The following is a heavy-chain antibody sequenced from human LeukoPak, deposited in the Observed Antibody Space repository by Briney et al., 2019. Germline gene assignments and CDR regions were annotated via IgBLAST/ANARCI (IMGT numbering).Heavy chain of an antibody. CDR2: ISGDGSRK. CDR3: AKEGSDWNVDY. Sequence: ETLSLTCTVSGGSISSYYWNWIRQPPGKGLEWVSTISGDGSRKYYGESVKGRFSISRDESKNTLYLQMSSLRAEDTAVYYCAKEGSDWNVDYWGQGTLVTVSS. CDR1: GGSISSYY. D-gene: IGHD1-1*01. J-gene: IGHJ4*02. V-gene: IGHV3-23*01.